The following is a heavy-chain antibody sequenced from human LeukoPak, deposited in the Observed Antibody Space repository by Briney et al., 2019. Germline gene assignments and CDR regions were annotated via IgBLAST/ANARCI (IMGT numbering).Heavy chain of an antibody. CDR3: ARHLTVSGDFDI. J-gene: IGHJ3*02. D-gene: IGHD3-9*01. CDR2: IYNSGST. Sequence: PSETLSLTCTVSGYSISSGYFWGWIRQPPGKGLEWIGTIYNSGSTYYNPSLKSRVTISVDTSKNQFSLKLSSVTAADTAVYYCARHLTVSGDFDIWGQGTMVTVSS. CDR1: GYSISSGYF. V-gene: IGHV4-38-2*02.